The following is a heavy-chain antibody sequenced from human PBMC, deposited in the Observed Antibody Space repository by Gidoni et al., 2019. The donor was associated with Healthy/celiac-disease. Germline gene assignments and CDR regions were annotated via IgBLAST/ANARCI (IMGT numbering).Heavy chain of an antibody. D-gene: IGHD1-26*01. Sequence: QVQLVQSGAEVKKPGASVKVSCKVSGSTLTALSMHWVRQAPGKGLEWMGGFDPEDGETIYAQKFQGRVTMTEDTSTDTAYMELSSLRSEDTAVYYCATWSPWELILHWEYYFDYWGQGTLVTVSS. CDR1: GSTLTALS. CDR3: ATWSPWELILHWEYYFDY. V-gene: IGHV1-24*01. J-gene: IGHJ4*02. CDR2: FDPEDGET.